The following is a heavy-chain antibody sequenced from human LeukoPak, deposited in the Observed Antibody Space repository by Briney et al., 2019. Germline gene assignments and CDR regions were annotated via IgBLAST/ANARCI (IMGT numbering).Heavy chain of an antibody. CDR1: GGSFSGYY. J-gene: IGHJ3*02. Sequence: SETLSLTCAVYGGSFSGYYWSWIRQPPGKGLEWVGEINHSGSTNYNPSLNSRVTISVDTSRNQFSLNLSSVTAADTAVYYCARDMTGSGWNDAFDIWGQGTMVTVSS. CDR2: INHSGST. CDR3: ARDMTGSGWNDAFDI. D-gene: IGHD6-19*01. V-gene: IGHV4-34*01.